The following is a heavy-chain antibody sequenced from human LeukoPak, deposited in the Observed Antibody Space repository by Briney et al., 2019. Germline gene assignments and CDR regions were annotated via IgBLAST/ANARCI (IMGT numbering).Heavy chain of an antibody. CDR3: AKDSRDATGPFFDY. V-gene: IGHV3-9*01. J-gene: IGHJ4*02. CDR2: ISWNSGSI. D-gene: IGHD1-14*01. CDR1: GFTFDDYV. Sequence: GRSLRLSCAASGFTFDDYVMHWVRQAPGKGLEWVSGISWNSGSIGYADSVKGRFTISRDNAKNSLYLQMNSLRAEDTALYYCAKDSRDATGPFFDYWGQGTLVTVSS.